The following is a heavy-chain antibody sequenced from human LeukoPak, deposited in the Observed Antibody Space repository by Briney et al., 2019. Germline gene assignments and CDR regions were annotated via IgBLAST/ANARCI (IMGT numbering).Heavy chain of an antibody. D-gene: IGHD1-1*01. Sequence: PGRSLRLSCAASGFIFSNHGMHWVHQAPGQGLEWVAVILYGGSNKYYADSVKGRFTISRDNSKNTLYLQMNSLRAEDTAVYYCAKGTTGRLVGFDYWGQGTLVTVSS. CDR3: AKGTTGRLVGFDY. CDR1: GFIFSNHG. CDR2: ILYGGSNK. J-gene: IGHJ4*02. V-gene: IGHV3-30*18.